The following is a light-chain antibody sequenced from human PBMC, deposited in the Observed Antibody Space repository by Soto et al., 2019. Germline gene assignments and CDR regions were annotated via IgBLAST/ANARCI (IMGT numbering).Light chain of an antibody. CDR2: GAS. V-gene: IGKV3-20*01. J-gene: IGKJ5*01. CDR1: ESVSSSY. Sequence: ESVLTQSPGTLSLSPGERATLYCRASESVSSSYLAWYQQKPGQAPRLLIYGASSRATGIPDRFSGSGSGTDFTLTISRLEPEDFAVYYCQQYGSSPRITFGQGTRLEIK. CDR3: QQYGSSPRIT.